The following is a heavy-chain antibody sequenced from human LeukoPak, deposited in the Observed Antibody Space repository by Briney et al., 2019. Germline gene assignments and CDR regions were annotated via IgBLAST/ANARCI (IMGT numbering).Heavy chain of an antibody. V-gene: IGHV4-59*08. CDR3: ARHGWDYDPGTYYTFDP. D-gene: IGHD3-10*01. CDR2: IYYSGST. Sequence: SETLSLTCTVSGGSISTYFWSWIRQPPGKGLEWIGYIYYSGSTNYNPSLKSRVTISLDTSKNQFSLRLTSVTAADTAMYHCARHGWDYDPGTYYTFDPWGQGTLVTVSS. CDR1: GGSISTYF. J-gene: IGHJ5*02.